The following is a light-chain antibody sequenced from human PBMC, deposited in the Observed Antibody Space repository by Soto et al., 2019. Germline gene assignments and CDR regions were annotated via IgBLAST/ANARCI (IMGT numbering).Light chain of an antibody. CDR2: EVS. Sequence: QSALTQPASVSGSPGQSITISCTGTSSDVGSYNYVSWYQQEPGKAPKLMIYEVSNRPSGVSNRFSGSKSGNTAFLTISGLQAEDEANYYCSSYTSISTRVFGGGTKLTVL. CDR1: SSDVGSYNY. J-gene: IGLJ3*02. CDR3: SSYTSISTRV. V-gene: IGLV2-14*01.